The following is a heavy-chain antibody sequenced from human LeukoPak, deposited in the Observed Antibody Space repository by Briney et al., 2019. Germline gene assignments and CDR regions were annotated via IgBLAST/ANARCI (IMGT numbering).Heavy chain of an antibody. CDR1: GGSISSYY. J-gene: IGHJ4*02. Sequence: PSETLSLTCTVSGGSISSYYWSWIRQPPGKGLDWIGYIYYGGSTNYNPSLKSRVTISVDTSKNQFSLKLSSVTAADTAVYYCARGTIGSYTYWGQGTLVTVSS. V-gene: IGHV4-59*01. CDR3: ARGTIGSYTY. CDR2: IYYGGST. D-gene: IGHD3-10*01.